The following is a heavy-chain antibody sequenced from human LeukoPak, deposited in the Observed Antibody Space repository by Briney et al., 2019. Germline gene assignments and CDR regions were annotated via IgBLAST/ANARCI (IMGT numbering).Heavy chain of an antibody. D-gene: IGHD2-15*01. CDR1: GFTFSSSA. CDR2: ISNNGGYT. Sequence: PGGSLRLSCAASGFTFSSSAMSWVRQAPGKGLEWVSAISNNGGYTYYADSVQGRFTISRDNSKSTLFLQMNSLRAEDTGVYYCAKQLGYCSDGSCYFPYWGQGAVVTVSS. J-gene: IGHJ4*02. CDR3: AKQLGYCSDGSCYFPY. V-gene: IGHV3-23*01.